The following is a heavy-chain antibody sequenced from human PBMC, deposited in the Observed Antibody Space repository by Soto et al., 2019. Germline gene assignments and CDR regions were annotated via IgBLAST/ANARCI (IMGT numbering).Heavy chain of an antibody. V-gene: IGHV4-31*03. CDR1: GDSISSGGYY. CDR2: IYYSGST. J-gene: IGHJ1*01. Sequence: SETLSLTCTVSGDSISSGGYYWSWIRQHPGKGLEWIGYIYYSGSTYYNPSLKSRVTISVDTSKNQFSLKLSSVTAADTAVYYCARDQSGGEYFQHWGQGTLVTVSS. CDR3: ARDQSGGEYFQH. D-gene: IGHD2-15*01.